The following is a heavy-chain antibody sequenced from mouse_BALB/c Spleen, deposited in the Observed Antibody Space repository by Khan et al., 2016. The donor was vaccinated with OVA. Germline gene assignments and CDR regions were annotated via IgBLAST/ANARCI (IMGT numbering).Heavy chain of an antibody. CDR1: GFSLTSYG. Sequence: VKLEESGPGLVAPSQSLSITCTVSGFSLTSYGVHWVRQPPGKGLEWLGVIWAGGSTNYNSALMSRLSISKDNSKSQVFLKMNSLQTDDTAMYYCGREGSTMITTGFAYWGQGTLVTVSA. V-gene: IGHV2-9*02. CDR2: IWAGGST. D-gene: IGHD2-4*01. CDR3: GREGSTMITTGFAY. J-gene: IGHJ3*01.